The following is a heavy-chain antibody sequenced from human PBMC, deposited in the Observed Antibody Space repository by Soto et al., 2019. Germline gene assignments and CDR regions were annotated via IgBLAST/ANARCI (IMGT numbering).Heavy chain of an antibody. CDR1: GGSISSGDYY. V-gene: IGHV4-30-4*01. D-gene: IGHD3-22*01. Sequence: SETLSLTCTVSGGSISSGDYYWSWIRQPPGKGLEWIGYIYYSGSTYYNPSLKSRVTISVDTSKNQFSLKLSSVTAADTAVYYCAREDSSGYYSFDYWGQGTLVTVSS. CDR2: IYYSGST. CDR3: AREDSSGYYSFDY. J-gene: IGHJ4*02.